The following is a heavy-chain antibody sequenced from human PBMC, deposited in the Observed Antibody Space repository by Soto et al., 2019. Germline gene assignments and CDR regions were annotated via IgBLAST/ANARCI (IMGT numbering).Heavy chain of an antibody. J-gene: IGHJ6*02. V-gene: IGHV3-66*01. CDR3: AGYYSGSGGALTDV. Sequence: PGGSLRLSCAASGFTVSSNYMSWVRQAPGKGLEWVSVIYSGGSTYYADSVKGRFTISRDNSKNTLYLQMNSLRAEDTAVYYCAGYYSGSGGALTDVWRHATTVTVS. CDR2: IYSGGST. CDR1: GFTVSSNY. D-gene: IGHD3-10*01.